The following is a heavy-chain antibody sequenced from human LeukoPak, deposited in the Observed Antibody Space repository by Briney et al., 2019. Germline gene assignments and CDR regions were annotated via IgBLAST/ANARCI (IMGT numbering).Heavy chain of an antibody. J-gene: IGHJ4*02. CDR3: ARVAPFGVVIGFDY. CDR2: ISSSSSYI. D-gene: IGHD3-3*01. CDR1: GFTFSSYS. V-gene: IGHV3-21*01. Sequence: PGGSLRLSCAASGFTFSSYSMNWVRQAPGKGLEWVSSISSSSSYIYYADSVKGRFTISRDNAKNSLYLQMNSLRAEDTAVYYCARVAPFGVVIGFDYWGQGTLVTVSS.